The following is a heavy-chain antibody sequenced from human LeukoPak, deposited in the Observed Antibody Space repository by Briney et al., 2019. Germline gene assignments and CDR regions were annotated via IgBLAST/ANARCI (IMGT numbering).Heavy chain of an antibody. Sequence: SETLSLTCAVYGGSFRGFYWSWIRQPPGKGLEWIGQINHIGGTTYNPSLKSRVTIPIDTSKNQFSLRLTSVTAADTAMYYCARGQSEVFYWGQGTLVTVSS. CDR2: INHIGGT. V-gene: IGHV4-34*01. D-gene: IGHD2-8*01. J-gene: IGHJ4*02. CDR3: ARGQSEVFY. CDR1: GGSFRGFY.